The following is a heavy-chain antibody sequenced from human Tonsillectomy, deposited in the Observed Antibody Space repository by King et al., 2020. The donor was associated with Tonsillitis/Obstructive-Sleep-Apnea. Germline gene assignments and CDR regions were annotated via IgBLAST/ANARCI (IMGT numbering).Heavy chain of an antibody. CDR2: IYYSGST. CDR3: AREILEPGTMGTNWFDP. Sequence: VQLQESGPGLVKPSETLSLTCTVSGGSISSYYWSWIRQPPGKGLEWIGYIYYSGSTNYNPSLKSRVTISVDTSKNQFSLKLSSVTAADTAVYYCAREILEPGTMGTNWFDPWGQGTLVTVSS. J-gene: IGHJ5*02. CDR1: GGSISSYY. D-gene: IGHD1-7*01. V-gene: IGHV4-59*01.